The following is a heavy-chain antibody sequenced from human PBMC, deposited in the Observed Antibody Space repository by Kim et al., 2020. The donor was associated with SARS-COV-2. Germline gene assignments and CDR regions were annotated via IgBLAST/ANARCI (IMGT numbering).Heavy chain of an antibody. J-gene: IGHJ4*03. D-gene: IGHD3-10*01. V-gene: IGHV4-34*01. CDR3: ARGPGLWFGAPGYVYY. CDR2: INHSGST. Sequence: SETLSLTCAVYGGSFSGYYWSWIRQPPGKGLEWIGEINHSGSTNYNPPLKSRVTISVDTSKNQFSLKLSSVTAAYTAVYYCARGPGLWFGAPGYVYYWG. CDR1: GGSFSGYY.